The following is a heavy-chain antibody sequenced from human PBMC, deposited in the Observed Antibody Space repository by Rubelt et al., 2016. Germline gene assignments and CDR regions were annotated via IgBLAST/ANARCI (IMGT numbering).Heavy chain of an antibody. CDR1: GYSFTSYW. CDR3: ARLFSFGGPYYKDL. D-gene: IGHD2-15*01. CDR2: IEPSNSYT. Sequence: EVQLVQSGAEVKKPGESLRISCKGSGYSFTSYWISWVRQVPGKGLEWMARIEPSNSYTTYSPSFQGHFTISADNDFDTAYLQWSSLKASDTAIYYCARLFSFGGPYYKDLWGKGTTVIVSS. J-gene: IGHJ6*03. V-gene: IGHV5-10-1*01.